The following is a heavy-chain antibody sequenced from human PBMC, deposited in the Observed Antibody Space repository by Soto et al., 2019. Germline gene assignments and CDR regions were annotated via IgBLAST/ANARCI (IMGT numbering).Heavy chain of an antibody. D-gene: IGHD2-15*01. CDR1: GGRLSTNP. CDR3: ARRDSGGFYRFFDS. J-gene: IGHJ4*02. Sequence: APVKVSCKASGGRLSTNPISWVRQAPGQGLEWMGGTGSGTGPGNHAQKFQGRLTVTADKSTSTVYMELTNLSSEDTAVYYCARRDSGGFYRFFDSLGQGTLVTVSS. CDR2: TGSGTGPG. V-gene: IGHV1-69*06.